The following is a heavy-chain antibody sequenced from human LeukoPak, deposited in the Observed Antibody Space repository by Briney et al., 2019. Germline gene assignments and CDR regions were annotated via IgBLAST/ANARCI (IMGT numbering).Heavy chain of an antibody. V-gene: IGHV3-23*01. CDR3: AKGHTLRLGELSPLDY. Sequence: GGSLRPSCAASGFTFSSYAMSWVRQAPGKGLEWVSATTSSGGATYYADSVKGRFTISRDNSKTTLYLQMNSLRAEDTAVYYCAKGHTLRLGELSPLDYWGQGTLVTVSS. CDR2: TTSSGGAT. J-gene: IGHJ4*02. CDR1: GFTFSSYA. D-gene: IGHD3-16*02.